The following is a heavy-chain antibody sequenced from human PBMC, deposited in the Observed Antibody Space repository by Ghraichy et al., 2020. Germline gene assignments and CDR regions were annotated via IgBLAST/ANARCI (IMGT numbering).Heavy chain of an antibody. CDR3: ARRERYSSSWYYLDY. V-gene: IGHV1-18*01. D-gene: IGHD6-13*01. Sequence: ASVKVSCKASGYTFTSYGINWVRQAPGQGLEWMGWISAYNGNTNSAQNLQGRLTMTTDTSTTTAYMELRSLRSDDTAVYYCARRERYSSSWYYLDYWGQGTQVTVSS. CDR1: GYTFTSYG. J-gene: IGHJ4*02. CDR2: ISAYNGNT.